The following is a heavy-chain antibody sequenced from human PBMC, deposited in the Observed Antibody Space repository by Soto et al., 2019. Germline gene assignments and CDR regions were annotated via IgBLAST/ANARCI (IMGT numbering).Heavy chain of an antibody. D-gene: IGHD6-13*01. J-gene: IGHJ4*02. CDR3: ARAPGIAAAGRKAIDY. V-gene: IGHV4-4*02. Sequence: PSETLSLTCAVSGGSISSSNWLSLLRHPPGKGLEWIGEIYHSGSTNYNPSLKSRVTISVDKSKNQFSLKLSSVTAADTAVYYCARAPGIAAAGRKAIDYWGQGTLVTVSS. CDR2: IYHSGST. CDR1: GGSISSSNW.